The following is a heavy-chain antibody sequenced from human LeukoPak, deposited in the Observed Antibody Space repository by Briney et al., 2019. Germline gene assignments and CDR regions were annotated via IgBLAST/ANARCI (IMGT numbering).Heavy chain of an antibody. CDR2: ITSTSTYI. CDR1: GFTFSSHG. V-gene: IGHV3-21*01. J-gene: IGHJ1*01. D-gene: IGHD6-19*01. CDR3: ARVDNNGLYSEYFDH. Sequence: GGSLRLSCVASGFTFSSHGMNWVRQAPGKGLEWVSSITSTSTYIYYGESVKGRFTTSRDNAKNSLFLQMHSLRAEDTAVYYCARVDNNGLYSEYFDHWGQGTLVTVSS.